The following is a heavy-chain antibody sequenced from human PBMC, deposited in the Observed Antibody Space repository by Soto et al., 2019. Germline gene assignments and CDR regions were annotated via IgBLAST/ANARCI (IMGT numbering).Heavy chain of an antibody. CDR3: ARDRYYYDSSGYSPYYYYGMDV. J-gene: IGHJ6*02. Sequence: SETLSLTCTVSGGSVSSGSYYWSWIRQPPGKGLEWIGYIYYSGSTNYNPSLKSRVTISVDTSKNQFSLKLSSVTAADTAVYYCARDRYYYDSSGYSPYYYYGMDVWGQGTTVTV. CDR1: GGSVSSGSYY. CDR2: IYYSGST. D-gene: IGHD3-22*01. V-gene: IGHV4-61*01.